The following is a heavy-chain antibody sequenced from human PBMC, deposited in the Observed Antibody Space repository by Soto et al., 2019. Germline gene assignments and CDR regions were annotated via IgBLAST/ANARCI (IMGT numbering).Heavy chain of an antibody. V-gene: IGHV4-59*01. CDR2: IYYSGST. CDR3: ARWGGGLSDAFDI. D-gene: IGHD3-16*01. J-gene: IGHJ3*02. CDR1: GGSISSYY. Sequence: NPSETLSLTCTVSGGSISSYYWSWIRQPPGKGLEWIGYIYYSGSTNYNPSLKSRVTISVDTSKNQFSLKLSSVTAADTAVYYCARWGGGLSDAFDIWGQGTMVTVS.